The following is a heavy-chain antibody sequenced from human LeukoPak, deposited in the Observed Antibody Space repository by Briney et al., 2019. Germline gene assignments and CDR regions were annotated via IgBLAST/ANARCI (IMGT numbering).Heavy chain of an antibody. CDR2: INHSGST. J-gene: IGHJ5*02. V-gene: IGHV4-34*01. Sequence: SETLSLTCAVYGGSFSGYYWSWIRQPPGKGLEWIGEINHSGSTNYNPSLKSRVTISVDTSKNQFSLKLSSVTAADMAVYYCARVGGNLWGQGTLVTVSS. CDR3: ARVGGNL. CDR1: GGSFSGYY. D-gene: IGHD4-23*01.